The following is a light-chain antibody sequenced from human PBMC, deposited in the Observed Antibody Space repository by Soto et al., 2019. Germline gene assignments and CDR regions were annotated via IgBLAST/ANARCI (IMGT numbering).Light chain of an antibody. CDR1: SSDVGGYNY. J-gene: IGLJ1*01. CDR3: TSYTTSSTPCV. Sequence: QSALTQPASVSGSPGQSITISRTGTSSDVGGYNYVSWYQHHPGKAPKLMIYEVSNRPSGVSNRFSGSKSGNTASLTISGLQAEDEADYYCTSYTTSSTPCVFGTGTKVTVL. V-gene: IGLV2-14*01. CDR2: EVS.